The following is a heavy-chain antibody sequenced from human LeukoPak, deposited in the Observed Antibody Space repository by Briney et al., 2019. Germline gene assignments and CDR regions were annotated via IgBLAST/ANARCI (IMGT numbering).Heavy chain of an antibody. J-gene: IGHJ4*02. Sequence: SETLSLTCAVSGGSISRSGYSWSWIRQPPGKGLEWIGYIYYSGSTNYNPSLKSRVTISVDTSKNQFSLKLSSVTAADTAVYYCARVGVTMVRGPHFRYYFDYWGQGTLVTVSS. CDR1: GGSISRSGYS. D-gene: IGHD3-10*01. CDR2: IYYSGST. V-gene: IGHV4-61*08. CDR3: ARVGVTMVRGPHFRYYFDY.